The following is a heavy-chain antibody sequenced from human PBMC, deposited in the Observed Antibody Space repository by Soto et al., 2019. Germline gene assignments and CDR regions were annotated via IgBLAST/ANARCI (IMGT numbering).Heavy chain of an antibody. Sequence: GGSLRLSCAASGFTFSSYAMSWVRQAPGKGLEWVSAISGSGGSTYYADTVKGSFTIYRDNSTITLYLQMNSLRAEDTAVYYCAKDKQLAEDAFDIWGQGTMVTVSS. CDR1: GFTFSSYA. V-gene: IGHV3-23*01. CDR3: AKDKQLAEDAFDI. D-gene: IGHD6-13*01. J-gene: IGHJ3*02. CDR2: ISGSGGST.